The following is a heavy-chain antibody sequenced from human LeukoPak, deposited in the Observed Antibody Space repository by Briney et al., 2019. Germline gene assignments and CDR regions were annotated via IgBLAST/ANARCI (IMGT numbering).Heavy chain of an antibody. Sequence: GGSLRLSCTASGFTFDDYAMHWVRQAPGKGLEWVSGISWNSGNIGYADSVKGRFTISRDNAKNSQYLQMNSLRAQDTALYYCAKDRITVAGIVDYWGQGTLVTVSS. CDR3: AKDRITVAGIVDY. CDR1: GFTFDDYA. D-gene: IGHD6-19*01. CDR2: ISWNSGNI. J-gene: IGHJ4*02. V-gene: IGHV3-9*01.